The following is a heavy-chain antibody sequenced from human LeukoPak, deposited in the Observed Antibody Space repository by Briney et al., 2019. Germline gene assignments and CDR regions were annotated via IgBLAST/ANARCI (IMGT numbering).Heavy chain of an antibody. CDR2: IIPILGIA. CDR1: GGTFSSYA. V-gene: IGHV1-69*04. CDR3: ARVYVPSNYYDSSGPTRAVDY. Sequence: GASVKVSCKASGGTFSSYAISWVRQAPGQGLEWMGRIIPILGIANYAQKFQGRVMITADKSTSTAYMELSSLRSEDTAVYYCARVYVPSNYYDSSGPTRAVDYWGQGTLVTVSS. J-gene: IGHJ4*02. D-gene: IGHD3-22*01.